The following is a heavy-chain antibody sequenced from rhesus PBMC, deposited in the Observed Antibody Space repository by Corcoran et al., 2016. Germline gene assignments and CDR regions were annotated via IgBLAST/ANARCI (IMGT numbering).Heavy chain of an antibody. CDR3: ARNPYSGYTWGYFDY. V-gene: IGHV4-160*01. CDR2: IYVSGGST. Sequence: QVQLQESGPGLVKPSETLSLTCAVSGGSISSNYWSWIRQPPGTGLEWIGRIYVSGGSTDYNPSLTGRVTISIDTSRNQFSLRLGSVTAADTAVYYCARNPYSGYTWGYFDYWGQGVLVTVSS. D-gene: IGHD5-24*01. CDR1: GGSISSNY. J-gene: IGHJ4*01.